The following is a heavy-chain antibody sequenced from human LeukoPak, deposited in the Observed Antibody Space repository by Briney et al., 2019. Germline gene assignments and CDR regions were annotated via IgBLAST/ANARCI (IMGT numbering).Heavy chain of an antibody. D-gene: IGHD1-7*01. V-gene: IGHV3-30*18. CDR3: AKDRGKVTGTAPYYFDY. CDR2: ISYDGSNK. Sequence: GGSLRLSCAASGFTFSSYGMHWVRQAPGKGLEWVAVISYDGSNKYYADSVKGRFTISRDNSKNTLYLQMNSLRAEDTAVYYCAKDRGKVTGTAPYYFDYWGQGTLVTVSS. CDR1: GFTFSSYG. J-gene: IGHJ4*02.